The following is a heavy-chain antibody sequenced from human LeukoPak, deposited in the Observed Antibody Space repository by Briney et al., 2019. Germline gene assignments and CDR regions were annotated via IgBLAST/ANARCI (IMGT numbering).Heavy chain of an antibody. CDR1: GFTFSSYS. Sequence: TGGSLRLSCAASGFTFSSYSMNWVRQAPGKGLEWVSYISSSSSTIYYADSVKGRFTISRDNAKNSLYLQMNSLRDEDTAVYYCARGYSSGWYLSAFDIWGQGTTVTVSS. CDR3: ARGYSSGWYLSAFDI. J-gene: IGHJ3*02. D-gene: IGHD6-19*01. V-gene: IGHV3-48*02. CDR2: ISSSSSTI.